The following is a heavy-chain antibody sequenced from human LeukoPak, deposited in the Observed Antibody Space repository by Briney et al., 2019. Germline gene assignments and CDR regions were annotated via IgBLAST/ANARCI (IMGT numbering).Heavy chain of an antibody. CDR3: ARDSGAARSWFDP. D-gene: IGHD6-6*01. J-gene: IGHJ5*02. CDR1: GFTFSSYG. Sequence: PGGSLRLSCAASGFTFSSYGMHWVRQAPGKGLEWVAVISYDGSNKYYADSVKGRFTISRDNSKNTLYLQMNSLRAEDTAVYYCARDSGAARSWFDPWGQGTLVTVSS. V-gene: IGHV3-30*03. CDR2: ISYDGSNK.